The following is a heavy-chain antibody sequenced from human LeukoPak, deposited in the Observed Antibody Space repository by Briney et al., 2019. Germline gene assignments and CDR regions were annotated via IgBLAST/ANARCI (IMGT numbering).Heavy chain of an antibody. D-gene: IGHD2-15*01. V-gene: IGHV3-21*01. CDR2: ISSSSSYI. CDR1: GFKFSGYS. J-gene: IGHJ4*02. CDR3: ARDMEGHCSGGSCTAFDS. Sequence: GESLGLSCEASGFKFSGYSMNWVRQAPGKGLECVLSISSSSSYIYYADSVKGRFTISRVNAKNALYLQIDSLRAEDTAVYYCARDMEGHCSGGSCTAFDSWGPGTLVTVSS.